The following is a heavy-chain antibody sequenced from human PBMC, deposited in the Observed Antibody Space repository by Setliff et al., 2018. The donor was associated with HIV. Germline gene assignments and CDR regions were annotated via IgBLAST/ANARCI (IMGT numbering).Heavy chain of an antibody. J-gene: IGHJ4*02. V-gene: IGHV4-4*07. CDR2: IHSNGNT. D-gene: IGHD3-22*01. Sequence: SETLSLTCTVSGGSINYYYWNWIRQPAGKGLEWLGRIHSNGNTNFNPSLKSRINMSVDMSKNQVSMKLTSVTAADTAVYYCARVRLTMIMMVDYFDQWGQGTLVTVSS. CDR3: ARVRLTMIMMVDYFDQ. CDR1: GGSINYYY.